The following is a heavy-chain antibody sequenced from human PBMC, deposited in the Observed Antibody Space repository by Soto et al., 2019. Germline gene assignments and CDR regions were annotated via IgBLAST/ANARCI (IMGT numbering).Heavy chain of an antibody. Sequence: QVQLQESGPGLEKPSETLSLTCTVSGGSMSNYYWSWIRQSPGKGLEWIGYIYYSGSTSYNPSLKSRVTMAIDTSKNQFSLKVSSVTTAGTAVYYFARGGGGTQPLAYWGQGTLVTVSS. J-gene: IGHJ4*02. V-gene: IGHV4-59*01. D-gene: IGHD3-16*01. CDR3: ARGGGGTQPLAY. CDR1: GGSMSNYY. CDR2: IYYSGST.